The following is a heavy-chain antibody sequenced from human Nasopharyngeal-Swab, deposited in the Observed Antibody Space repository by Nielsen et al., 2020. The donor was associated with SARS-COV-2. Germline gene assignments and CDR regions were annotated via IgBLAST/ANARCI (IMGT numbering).Heavy chain of an antibody. CDR2: IYYGVAT. J-gene: IGHJ4*02. V-gene: IGHV3-53*01. CDR3: ARGSRDGYNQLLGPFDT. CDR1: GFTVSYNF. D-gene: IGHD5-24*01. Sequence: GESLKISCAVSGFTVSYNFMNWVRQAPGQGLEWLSVIYYGVATYYADSVKGRFTISRDNSKNTLYLQMNSLRVEDTALYYCARGSRDGYNQLLGPFDTWGQGTLVTVSS.